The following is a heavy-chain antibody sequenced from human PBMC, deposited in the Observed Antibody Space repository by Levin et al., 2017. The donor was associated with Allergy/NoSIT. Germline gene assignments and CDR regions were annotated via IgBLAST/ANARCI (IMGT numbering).Heavy chain of an antibody. CDR2: INHSGST. CDR1: GGSFSGYY. D-gene: IGHD3-10*01. Sequence: ASETLSLTCAVYGGSFSGYYWSWIRQPPGKGLEWIGEINHSGSTNYNPSLKSRVTISVDTSKNQFSLKLSSVTAADTAVYYCARRGATRLFGRANVFDIWGQGTMVTVSS. J-gene: IGHJ3*02. CDR3: ARRGATRLFGRANVFDI. V-gene: IGHV4-34*01.